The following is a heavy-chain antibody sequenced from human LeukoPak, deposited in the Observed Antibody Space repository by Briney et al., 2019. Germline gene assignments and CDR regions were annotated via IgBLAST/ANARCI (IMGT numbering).Heavy chain of an antibody. CDR1: GFTFTSSA. Sequence: ASVKVSCKASGFTFTSSAMQWVRQARGQRLEWIGWIVVGSGNTNYAQKFQGRVTMTRDTSISTAYMELSRLRSDDTAVYYCARDQDIVVVVAATPLYYYYGMDVWGQGTTVTVSS. CDR2: IVVGSGNT. J-gene: IGHJ6*02. D-gene: IGHD2-15*01. CDR3: ARDQDIVVVVAATPLYYYYGMDV. V-gene: IGHV1-58*02.